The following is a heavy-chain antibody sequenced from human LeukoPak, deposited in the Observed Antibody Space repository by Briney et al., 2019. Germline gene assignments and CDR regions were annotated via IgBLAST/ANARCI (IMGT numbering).Heavy chain of an antibody. CDR2: INPNSGGT. CDR3: ARGLVFLEWLAPWDYYMDV. J-gene: IGHJ6*03. Sequence: ASVKVSCKAAGYTFTGYYMFWVRQAPGQGLEWMGRINPNSGGTNYAQKFQGRVTMTRDTSISTAYMELSRLRSDDTAVYYCARGLVFLEWLAPWDYYMDVWGKGTTVTVSS. CDR1: GYTFTGYY. D-gene: IGHD3-3*01. V-gene: IGHV1-2*06.